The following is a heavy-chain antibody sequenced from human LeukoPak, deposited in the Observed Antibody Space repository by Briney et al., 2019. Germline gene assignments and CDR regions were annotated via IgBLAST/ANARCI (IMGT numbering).Heavy chain of an antibody. CDR1: GGTFSSHA. D-gene: IGHD3-22*01. V-gene: IGHV1-69*04. CDR3: ARARDYYDSSGYYPDDAFDI. CDR2: IIPIFGIA. J-gene: IGHJ3*02. Sequence: SVKVSCKASGGTFSSHAISWVRQAPGQGLEWMGRIIPIFGIANYAQKFQGRVTITADKSTSTAYMELSSLRSEDTAVYYCARARDYYDSSGYYPDDAFDIWGQGTMVTVSS.